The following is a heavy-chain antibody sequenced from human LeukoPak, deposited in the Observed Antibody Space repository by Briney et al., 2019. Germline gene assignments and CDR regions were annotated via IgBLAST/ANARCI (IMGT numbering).Heavy chain of an antibody. Sequence: PSXTLSLTCAVSGYSISSGYYWGWIRPPPGKGREWIGIIYHSGSTYYNPSLKSRVTISVDTSKTQFSLKLSSVTAADTAVYYCARYGSGSPFDYWGQGTLVTVSS. J-gene: IGHJ4*02. CDR3: ARYGSGSPFDY. CDR2: IYHSGST. D-gene: IGHD3-10*01. V-gene: IGHV4-38-2*01. CDR1: GYSISSGYY.